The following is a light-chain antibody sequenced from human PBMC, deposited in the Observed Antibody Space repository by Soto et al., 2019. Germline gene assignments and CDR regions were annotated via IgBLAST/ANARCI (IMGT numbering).Light chain of an antibody. CDR3: QQYGGVPYT. Sequence: RVMTQSPVTLSVSPGERVTLSCRASQAISNNLAWYQQKPGQAPRLLIYGASSGATGIPDRFSDSGSGTDFTLTISRLEPEDFAIYYCQQYGGVPYTFGQGTKLEIK. CDR1: QAISNN. CDR2: GAS. V-gene: IGKV3-20*01. J-gene: IGKJ2*01.